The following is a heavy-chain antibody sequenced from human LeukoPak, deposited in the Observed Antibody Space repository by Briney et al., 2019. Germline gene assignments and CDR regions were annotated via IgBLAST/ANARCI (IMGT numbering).Heavy chain of an antibody. Sequence: ASVKVSCKASGYTFTSYYMHWVRQAPGQGLEWMGIINPSGGSTSYAQKFQGRVTMTRDTSTSTVYIELSSLRSEDTAVYYCARVRPVEMAQGIIDYWGQGTLVTVSS. CDR1: GYTFTSYY. V-gene: IGHV1-46*01. CDR3: ARVRPVEMAQGIIDY. CDR2: INPSGGST. J-gene: IGHJ4*02. D-gene: IGHD5-24*01.